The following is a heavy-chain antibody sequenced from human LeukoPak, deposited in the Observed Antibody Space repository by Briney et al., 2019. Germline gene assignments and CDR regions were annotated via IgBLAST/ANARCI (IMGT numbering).Heavy chain of an antibody. Sequence: GGSLRLSCAASGFTFSSYGMHWVRQAPGKGLEWVAVIWYDGSNKYYADSVKGRFAISRDNAKNTLYLQMDSLRAEDTAIYYCVRNWGEDYWGQGTLVTVSS. CDR3: VRNWGEDY. CDR2: IWYDGSNK. J-gene: IGHJ4*02. V-gene: IGHV3-33*03. CDR1: GFTFSSYG. D-gene: IGHD7-27*01.